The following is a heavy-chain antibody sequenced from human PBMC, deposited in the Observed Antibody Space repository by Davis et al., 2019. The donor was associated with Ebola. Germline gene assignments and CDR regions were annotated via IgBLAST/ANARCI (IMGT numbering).Heavy chain of an antibody. J-gene: IGHJ5*02. CDR3: ARAPGRFVASSYPREVPPNWFDP. V-gene: IGHV3-30*02. CDR2: IRYDGSNK. Sequence: PGGSLRLSCAASGFSFSNYDMHWVRQAPGRGLEWLSFIRYDGSNKYYADSVKGRFTISRDNSKNRLYLQMNSLRAEDTAVYYCARAPGRFVASSYPREVPPNWFDPWGQGTLVTVSS. D-gene: IGHD3-3*01. CDR1: GFSFSNYD.